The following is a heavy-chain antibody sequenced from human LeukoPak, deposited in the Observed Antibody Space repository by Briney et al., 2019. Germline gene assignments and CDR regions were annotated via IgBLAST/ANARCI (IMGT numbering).Heavy chain of an antibody. CDR1: GGSISSGGYS. Sequence: PSQTLSLTCAVSGGSISSGGYSWSWIRQPPGKGLEWIGYIYYSGSTNYNPSLKSRVTISVDTSKNQFSLKLSSVTAADTAVYYCARVKTYYYGSGTPNWFDPWGQGTLVTVSS. CDR2: IYYSGST. V-gene: IGHV4-61*08. D-gene: IGHD3-10*01. J-gene: IGHJ5*02. CDR3: ARVKTYYYGSGTPNWFDP.